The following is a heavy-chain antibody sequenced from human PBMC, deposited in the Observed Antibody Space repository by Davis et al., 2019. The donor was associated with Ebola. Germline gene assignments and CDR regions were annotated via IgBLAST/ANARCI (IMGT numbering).Heavy chain of an antibody. J-gene: IGHJ6*02. CDR1: GGTFSSYA. CDR3: ARDGRLVPAGRRRIYYGMDV. D-gene: IGHD2-2*01. CDR2: IIPIFGTA. Sequence: SVKVSCKASGGTFSSYAISWVRQAPGQGLEWMGGIIPIFGTANYAQKFQGRVTITADESTSTAYMELSSLRSEDTAVYYCARDGRLVPAGRRRIYYGMDVWGQGTTVTVSS. V-gene: IGHV1-69*13.